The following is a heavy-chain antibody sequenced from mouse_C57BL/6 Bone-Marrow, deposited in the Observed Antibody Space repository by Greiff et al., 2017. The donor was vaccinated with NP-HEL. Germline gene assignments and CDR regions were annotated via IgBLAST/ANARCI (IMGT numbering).Heavy chain of an antibody. CDR1: GYSITSGYY. J-gene: IGHJ2*01. V-gene: IGHV3-6*01. Sequence: ESGPGLVKPSQSLSLTCSVTGYSITSGYYWNWIRQFPGNKLEWMGYISYDGSNNYNPSLKNRISITRDTSKNQFFLKLNSVTTEDTATYYCARRTVYYFDYWGQGTTLTVSS. CDR3: ARRTVYYFDY. CDR2: ISYDGSN.